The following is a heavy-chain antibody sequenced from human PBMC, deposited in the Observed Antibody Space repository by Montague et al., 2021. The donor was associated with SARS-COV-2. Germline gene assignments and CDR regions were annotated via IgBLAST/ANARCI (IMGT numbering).Heavy chain of an antibody. V-gene: IGHV4-59*01. CDR1: GVSIRSYY. CDR3: ARDKRASKGYYFGSGFDY. D-gene: IGHD3-22*01. Sequence: SETLSLTCTVSGVSIRSYYWSWIRQPPGKGLEWIGYIYYTGSTNYKPSLKSRATISLDASKNQFSLKLRSVTAADTAVYYCARDKRASKGYYFGSGFDYWGQGTLVTVSS. J-gene: IGHJ4*02. CDR2: IYYTGST.